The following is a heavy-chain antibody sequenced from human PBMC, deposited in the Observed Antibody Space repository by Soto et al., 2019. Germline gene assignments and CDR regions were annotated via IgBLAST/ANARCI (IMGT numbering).Heavy chain of an antibody. CDR3: ARETGIAAAPNWFDP. J-gene: IGHJ5*02. CDR1: GGSISSYY. CDR2: IYYSGST. D-gene: IGHD6-13*01. Sequence: SETLSLTCTVSGGSISSYYRSWIRQPPGKGLEWIGYIYYSGSTNYNPSLKSRVTISVDTSKNQFSLKLSSVTAADTAVYYCARETGIAAAPNWFDPWGQGTLVTV. V-gene: IGHV4-59*01.